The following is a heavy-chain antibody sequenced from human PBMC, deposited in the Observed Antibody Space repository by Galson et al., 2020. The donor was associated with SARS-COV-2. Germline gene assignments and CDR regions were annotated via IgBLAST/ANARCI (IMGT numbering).Heavy chain of an antibody. Sequence: GGSLRLSCAASGFTFSSYGMHWVRQAPGKGLEWVAVISYDGSNKYYADSVKGRFTISRDNSKNTLYLQMNSLRAEDTAVYYCAKTYSGSYLHYFDYGGQGTLVTVSS. CDR1: GFTFSSYG. CDR3: AKTYSGSYLHYFDY. CDR2: ISYDGSNK. V-gene: IGHV3-30*18. D-gene: IGHD1-26*01. J-gene: IGHJ4*02.